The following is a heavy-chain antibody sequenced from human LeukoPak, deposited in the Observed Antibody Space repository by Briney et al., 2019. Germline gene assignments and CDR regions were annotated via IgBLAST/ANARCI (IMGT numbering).Heavy chain of an antibody. V-gene: IGHV3-23*01. D-gene: IGHD1-26*01. Sequence: GGSLRLSCAASGFTFSSHAISWVRQAPGKGLEWVSAISGSGGGTWYADSVKGRFTISRDNSKNTLYLQMNSLRAEDTAVYYCARDKIVGATNFDYWGQGTLVTVSS. J-gene: IGHJ4*02. CDR2: ISGSGGGT. CDR1: GFTFSSHA. CDR3: ARDKIVGATNFDY.